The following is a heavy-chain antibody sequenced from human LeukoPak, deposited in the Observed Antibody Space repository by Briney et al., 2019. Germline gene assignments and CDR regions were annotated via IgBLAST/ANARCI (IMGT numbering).Heavy chain of an antibody. CDR1: GFTFTSSA. CDR3: AAIPRPPPSGYCSGGSCDAFDI. V-gene: IGHV1-58*01. D-gene: IGHD2-15*01. Sequence: SVKVSCKASGFTFTSSAVQWVRQARGQRLEWIGWIVVGSGNTNYAQKFQERVTITRDMSTSTAYMELSSLRSEDTAVYYCAAIPRPPPSGYCSGGSCDAFDIWGQGTMVTVSS. J-gene: IGHJ3*02. CDR2: IVVGSGNT.